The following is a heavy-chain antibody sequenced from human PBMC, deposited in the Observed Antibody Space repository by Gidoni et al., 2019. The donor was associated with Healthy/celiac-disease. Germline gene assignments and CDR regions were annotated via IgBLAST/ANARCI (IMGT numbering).Heavy chain of an antibody. Sequence: EVQLVESGGGLVQPGGSLRRSWAASGLPFSSVWLGWVRQAPGKGLEWVANIKQDGSEKYYVDAVKGRFTISRDNAKNALYLQMNSLRAEDTAVYYCARKPYYYDSSGYYYDAFDIWGQGTMVTVSS. CDR3: ARKPYYYDSSGYYYDAFDI. CDR1: GLPFSSVW. V-gene: IGHV3-7*01. CDR2: IKQDGSEK. J-gene: IGHJ3*02. D-gene: IGHD3-22*01.